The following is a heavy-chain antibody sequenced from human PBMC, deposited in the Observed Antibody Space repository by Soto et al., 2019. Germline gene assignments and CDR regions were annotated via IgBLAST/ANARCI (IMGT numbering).Heavy chain of an antibody. CDR3: ARGDSSGWSYFDY. Sequence: QVHLVQSETEVKKPGASVKVSCKASGYSFTNYGISWVRQAPGQGLEWMGWISPYNGDTNYAQKLQGRVTMTTDTSTSTAYMERRSLRSDDTAVYYCARGDSSGWSYFDYWGQGTLVTVSS. J-gene: IGHJ4*02. V-gene: IGHV1-18*01. D-gene: IGHD6-19*01. CDR1: GYSFTNYG. CDR2: ISPYNGDT.